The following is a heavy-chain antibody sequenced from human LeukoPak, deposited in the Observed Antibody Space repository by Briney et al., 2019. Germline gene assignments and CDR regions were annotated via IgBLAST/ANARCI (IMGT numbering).Heavy chain of an antibody. CDR3: ARGTGGNALVIDY. V-gene: IGHV1-69*05. D-gene: IGHD4-23*01. CDR1: GGTFSSYA. J-gene: IGHJ4*02. CDR2: IIPIFGTA. Sequence: ASVKVSCKAPGGTFSSYAISWVRQAPGQGLEWMGRIIPIFGTANYAQKFQGRVTITTDESTSTAYMELSSLRSEDTAVYYCARGTGGNALVIDYWGQGTLVTVSS.